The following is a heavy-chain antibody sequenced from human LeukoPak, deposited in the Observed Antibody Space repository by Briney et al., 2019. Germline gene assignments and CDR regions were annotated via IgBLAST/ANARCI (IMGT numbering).Heavy chain of an antibody. CDR1: GFTFSSHA. CDR2: ISGSGGST. Sequence: GGSLRLSCAASGFTFSSHAMSWVRQAPGKGLDWVSAISGSGGSTYYADSVKGRFTISRDNSKNTLYLQMNSLRAEDTAVYYCAKGRYCGGDCYSGLDYWGQGTLVTVSS. V-gene: IGHV3-23*01. J-gene: IGHJ4*02. D-gene: IGHD2-21*02. CDR3: AKGRYCGGDCYSGLDY.